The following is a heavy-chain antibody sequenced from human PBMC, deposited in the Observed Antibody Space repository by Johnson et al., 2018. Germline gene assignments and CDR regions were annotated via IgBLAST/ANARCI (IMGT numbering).Heavy chain of an antibody. J-gene: IGHJ6*02. V-gene: IGHV1-69*01. CDR3: ARPYCSGGSCYGDYYYYYGMDV. CDR1: GGTFSSYT. D-gene: IGHD2-15*01. CDR2: IIPIFGTA. Sequence: QVQLVESGAEVKKPGSSVKVSCKASGGTFSSYTISWVRQAPGQGLEWMGGIIPIFGTANYAQKFQGRVTITADESTSTAYMELSSLRSEDTAVYDCARPYCSGGSCYGDYYYYYGMDVWGQGTTVTVSS.